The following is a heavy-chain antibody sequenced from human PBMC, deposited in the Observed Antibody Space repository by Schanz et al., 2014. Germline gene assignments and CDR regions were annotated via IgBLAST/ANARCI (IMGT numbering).Heavy chain of an antibody. CDR1: GFGFSSYS. CDR3: VSQTGSPNY. J-gene: IGHJ4*02. Sequence: DVQLVESGGGLVQPGKSLRLSCAASGFGFSSYSMNWVRQAPGKGLEWVSVISWNSGTIGYVDSVEGRFTISRDNAKRSLFLQMNSLRVEDTAVYFCVSQTGSPNYWGQGTLVTVSS. CDR2: ISWNSGTI. V-gene: IGHV3-48*04. D-gene: IGHD6-13*01.